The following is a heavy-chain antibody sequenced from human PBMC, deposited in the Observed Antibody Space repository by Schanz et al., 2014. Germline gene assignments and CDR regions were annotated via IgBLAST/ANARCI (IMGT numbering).Heavy chain of an antibody. J-gene: IGHJ1*01. Sequence: QVQLVQSGAEVKKPGASVKVSCKASGYTFTGNYMHWVRQAPGQGLEWMGRINPSSGGTNYAQWSQGRVTMTRDTSMSTAYMDLSSLTSDDTAVYYCAGATYSSSWYGGSEYFQHWGQGTLVTVSS. CDR2: INPSSGGT. CDR3: AGATYSSSWYGGSEYFQH. CDR1: GYTFTGNY. V-gene: IGHV1-2*06. D-gene: IGHD6-13*01.